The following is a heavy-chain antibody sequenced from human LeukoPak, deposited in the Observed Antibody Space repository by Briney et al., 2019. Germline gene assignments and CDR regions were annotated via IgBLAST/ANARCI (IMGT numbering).Heavy chain of an antibody. D-gene: IGHD1-7*01. CDR1: GFIFSNHS. CDR2: ISSRGSYR. J-gene: IGHJ6*02. CDR3: VRGSRKLGGMDV. Sequence: GGSLRLSCVVSGFIFSNHSMNWVRQAPGRGLEWVSSISSRGSYRFYADSVKGRFTISRDNASKSLSLQMTSLRGEDTAVYYCVRGSRKLGGMDVWGQGTTVTVSS. V-gene: IGHV3-21*01.